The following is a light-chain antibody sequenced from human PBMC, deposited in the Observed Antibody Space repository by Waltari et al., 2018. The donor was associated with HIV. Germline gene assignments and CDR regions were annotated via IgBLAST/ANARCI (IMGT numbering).Light chain of an antibody. CDR3: QQTYSAPLT. Sequence: DIQMTQSPSSLSASVRDRVTITCRASQSISTYLNWYQQKPGKAPNLLIFAASRLQSGVPSRFSGSGSGTDFTLTISSLQPEDFASYFCQQTYSAPLTFGGGTKVEIK. V-gene: IGKV1-39*01. CDR2: AAS. J-gene: IGKJ4*01. CDR1: QSISTY.